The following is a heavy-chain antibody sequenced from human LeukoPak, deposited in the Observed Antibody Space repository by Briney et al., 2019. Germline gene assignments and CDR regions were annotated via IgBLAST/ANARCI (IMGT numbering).Heavy chain of an antibody. CDR1: GFTFSDYT. CDR2: INGGGYT. Sequence: GGSLRLSCAASGFTFSDYTMNWVRQAPGKGLEWVSGINGGGYTYYADSVKGRFTISRDNSKNTLYLQMNSLRAEDTALYFCARRFTYYFDYWGQGTLVTVSS. J-gene: IGHJ4*02. D-gene: IGHD3-16*01. V-gene: IGHV3-23*01. CDR3: ARRFTYYFDY.